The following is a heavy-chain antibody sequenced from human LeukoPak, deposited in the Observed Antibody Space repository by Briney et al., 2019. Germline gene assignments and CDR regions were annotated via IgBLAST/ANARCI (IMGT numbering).Heavy chain of an antibody. J-gene: IGHJ4*02. Sequence: PGGSLRLSCAASGFTFSSYWMHWVRQAPGKGLVWVSRINSDGSSTSYADSVKGRFTISRDNAKNTLYLQMNSLRAEDTAVYYCARDQGRWPATKKYYFDYWGQGTLVTVSS. CDR2: INSDGSST. V-gene: IGHV3-74*01. CDR3: ARDQGRWPATKKYYFDY. D-gene: IGHD5-24*01. CDR1: GFTFSSYW.